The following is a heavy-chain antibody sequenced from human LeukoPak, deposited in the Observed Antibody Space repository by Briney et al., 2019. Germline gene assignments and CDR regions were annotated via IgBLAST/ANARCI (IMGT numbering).Heavy chain of an antibody. D-gene: IGHD5-24*01. CDR3: ARDFGEMPNN. V-gene: IGHV1-46*01. J-gene: IGHJ4*02. Sequence: GASVKVSCKASGYTFTRYYMHWVRQAPGQGLEWMGIIDPSGGSTSYAQNFQGGVTMTRDATTSTVYLELSSLRSEDTAVYYCARDFGEMPNNWGQGTLVTVSS. CDR2: IDPSGGST. CDR1: GYTFTRYY.